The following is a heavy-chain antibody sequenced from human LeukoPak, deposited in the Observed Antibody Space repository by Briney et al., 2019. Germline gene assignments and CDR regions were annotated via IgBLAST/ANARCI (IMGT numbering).Heavy chain of an antibody. Sequence: SETLSLTCTVSGGSISSYYWSWIRQPPGKGLEWIGYIYYSGSTNYNPSLKSRVTISVDTSKNQFSLKLSSVTAADTAVYYCARAGAAAGTFATYYYYGMDVWGQGTTVTVSS. CDR2: IYYSGST. CDR3: ARAGAAAGTFATYYYYGMDV. D-gene: IGHD6-13*01. J-gene: IGHJ6*02. CDR1: GGSISSYY. V-gene: IGHV4-59*01.